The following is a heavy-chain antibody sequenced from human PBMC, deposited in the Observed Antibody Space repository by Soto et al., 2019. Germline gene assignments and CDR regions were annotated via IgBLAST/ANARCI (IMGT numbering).Heavy chain of an antibody. Sequence: PGGSLRLSCAASGFTFSSYAMHWVRQAPGKGLEWVAVISYDGSNKYYADSVKGRFTISRDNSKNTLYLQMNSLRAEDTAVYYCARALGSRITMVRGVIRIYYYGMDVWGQGTTVTVSS. CDR2: ISYDGSNK. CDR1: GFTFSSYA. D-gene: IGHD3-10*01. CDR3: ARALGSRITMVRGVIRIYYYGMDV. V-gene: IGHV3-30-3*01. J-gene: IGHJ6*02.